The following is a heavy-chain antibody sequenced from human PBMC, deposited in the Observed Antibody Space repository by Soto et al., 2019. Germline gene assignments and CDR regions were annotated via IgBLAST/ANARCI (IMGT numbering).Heavy chain of an antibody. CDR3: ANRVYHGDFDY. Sequence: EVQLLESGGGLVQPGGSLRLSCAASGFTFSSYAMSWVRQAPGKGLEWVSGISNSGGGTYYADSVKGRFTLSRDNSKNTLYRQMNSLRADDTAVYYCANRVYHGDFDYWGQGTLVTVSS. CDR2: ISNSGGGT. CDR1: GFTFSSYA. D-gene: IGHD2-2*01. V-gene: IGHV3-23*01. J-gene: IGHJ4*02.